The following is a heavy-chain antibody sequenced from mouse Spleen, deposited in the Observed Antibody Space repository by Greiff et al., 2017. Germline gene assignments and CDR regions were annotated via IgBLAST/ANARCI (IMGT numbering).Heavy chain of an antibody. D-gene: IGHD3-3*01. CDR1: GYTFTSYW. V-gene: IGHV1-52*01. CDR2: IDPSDSET. J-gene: IGHJ2*01. Sequence: VKLQQPGAELVRPGSSVKLSCKASGYTFTSYWMHWVKQRPIPGLEWIGNIDPSDSETHYNQKFKDKATLTVDKSSSTAYMQLSSLTSEDSVVYYCAREGPGGRRFDYWGQGTTLTVSS. CDR3: AREGPGGRRFDY.